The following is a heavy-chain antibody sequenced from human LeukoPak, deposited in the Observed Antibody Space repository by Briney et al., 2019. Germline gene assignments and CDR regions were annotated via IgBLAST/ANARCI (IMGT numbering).Heavy chain of an antibody. Sequence: PGGSLRLSCVGSGLTFSSYWMTWVRQAPGKGLEWVANIKPDGSEKAYVDSVKGRFTISRDNAKNSLYLQMNSLRDEDTTVYYCARDVTRTTDIDYWGQGTLVTVSS. CDR3: ARDVTRTTDIDY. D-gene: IGHD1-7*01. CDR2: IKPDGSEK. CDR1: GLTFSSYW. J-gene: IGHJ4*02. V-gene: IGHV3-7*01.